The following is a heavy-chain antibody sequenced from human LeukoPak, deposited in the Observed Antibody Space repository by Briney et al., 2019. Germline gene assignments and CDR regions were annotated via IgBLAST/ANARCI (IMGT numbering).Heavy chain of an antibody. CDR3: ARGPCSTSCHRSWYFDY. Sequence: PSETLSLTCGVSGGSISSGGFSWSWIRQPPGKGLEWIGYIYHSGSTSYKPSLKSRVTISIDRSKNYSSLNLSSVTAADTAVYYCARGPCSTSCHRSWYFDYWGQGTLVTVSS. D-gene: IGHD2-2*01. CDR1: GGSISSGGFS. V-gene: IGHV4-30-2*01. J-gene: IGHJ4*02. CDR2: IYHSGST.